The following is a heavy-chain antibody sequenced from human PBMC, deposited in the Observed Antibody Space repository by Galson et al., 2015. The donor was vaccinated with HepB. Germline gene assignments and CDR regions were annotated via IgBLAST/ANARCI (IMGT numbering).Heavy chain of an antibody. Sequence: CAISGDSVSSNSAAWNWIRQSPSRGLEWLGRTCYRSKWSNDYAVSVNSRITINPDTSKNQFSLQLNSVTAEDTAVYYCARDGGVAADGTRFDFWGQGTLVTVSS. CDR1: GDSVSSNSAA. V-gene: IGHV6-1*01. CDR2: TCYRSKWSN. J-gene: IGHJ4*02. CDR3: ARDGGVAADGTRFDF. D-gene: IGHD6-13*01.